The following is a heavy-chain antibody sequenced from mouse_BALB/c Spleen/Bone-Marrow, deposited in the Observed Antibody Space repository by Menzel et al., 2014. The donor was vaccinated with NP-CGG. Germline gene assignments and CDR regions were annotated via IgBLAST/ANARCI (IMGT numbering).Heavy chain of an antibody. Sequence: QVQLQQSGAELVMPGASVRMSCKASGHTFTDYWMHWVKQRPGQGLEWNGAMDTSDSYTSYNQKFKGKATLTVDESSSTAYMQLSSLTSEDSAVYYCARSDYRYDPLAYWGQGTLVTVSA. D-gene: IGHD2-14*01. V-gene: IGHV1-69*01. J-gene: IGHJ3*01. CDR2: MDTSDSYT. CDR3: ARSDYRYDPLAY. CDR1: GHTFTDYW.